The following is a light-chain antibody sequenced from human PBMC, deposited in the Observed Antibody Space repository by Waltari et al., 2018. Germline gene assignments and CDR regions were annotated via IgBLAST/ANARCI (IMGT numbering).Light chain of an antibody. J-gene: IGKJ2*01. CDR2: WAS. CDR3: QQYYSTLPYT. CDR1: QRVLYSSNNKNY. Sequence: DIVMTQSRDSLAVSLGERATINCKSSQRVLYSSNNKNYLAWYQQKPGQPPKLLIYWASTRESGVPDRFSGSGSGTDFTLTISSLQAEDVAVYYCQQYYSTLPYTFGQGTKLEIK. V-gene: IGKV4-1*01.